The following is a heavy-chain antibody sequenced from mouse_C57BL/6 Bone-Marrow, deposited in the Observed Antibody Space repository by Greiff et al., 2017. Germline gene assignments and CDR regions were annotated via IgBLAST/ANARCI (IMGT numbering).Heavy chain of an antibody. D-gene: IGHD2-4*01. J-gene: IGHJ2*01. CDR2: IYPGDGDT. CDR1: GYAFSSYW. V-gene: IGHV1-80*01. Sequence: VKLVESGAELVKPGASVKISCKASGYAFSSYWMNWVKQRPGKGLEWIGQIYPGDGDTNYNGKFKGKATLTADKSSSTAYMKLSSRTSEDSAVYFCARGRDYDGYYFDYWGQGTTRTVSS. CDR3: ARGRDYDGYYFDY.